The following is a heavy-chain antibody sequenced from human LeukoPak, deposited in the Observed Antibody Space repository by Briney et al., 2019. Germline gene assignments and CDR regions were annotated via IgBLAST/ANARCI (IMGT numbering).Heavy chain of an antibody. V-gene: IGHV7-4-1*02. Sequence: ASVKVSCKASGYTFTSYAMNWVRQAPGQGLEWMGWINTNTGNPTYAQGFTGRFVFSLDTSVSTAYLQISSLKAEDTAVYYCARFGYSSGWTESTSDYWGQGTLVTVSS. CDR3: ARFGYSSGWTESTSDY. CDR2: INTNTGNP. CDR1: GYTFTSYA. J-gene: IGHJ4*02. D-gene: IGHD6-19*01.